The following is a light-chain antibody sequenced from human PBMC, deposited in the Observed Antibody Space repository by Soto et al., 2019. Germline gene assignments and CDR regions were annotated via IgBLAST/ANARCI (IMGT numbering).Light chain of an antibody. CDR2: AAS. Sequence: DIQMTQSPSSLSASVGDRVTITCRASQSISTYLNWYQQKPGKAPDLLISAASSLESGVPPRFSGSGSWTDFSLTISSLQPEDFATYYCQQSYSTPYTFGQGTKLEIK. CDR1: QSISTY. J-gene: IGKJ2*01. CDR3: QQSYSTPYT. V-gene: IGKV1-39*01.